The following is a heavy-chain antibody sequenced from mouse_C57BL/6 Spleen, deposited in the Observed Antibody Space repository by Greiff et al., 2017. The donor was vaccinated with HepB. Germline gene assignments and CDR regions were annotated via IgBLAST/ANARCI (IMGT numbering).Heavy chain of an antibody. J-gene: IGHJ2*01. Sequence: QVHVKQPGAELVKPGASVKMSCKASGYTFTSYWITWVKQRPGQGLEWIGDIYPGSGSTNYNEKFKSKATLTVDTSSSTAYMQLSSLTSEDSAVYYCARSSLLRPYYFDYWGQGTTLTVSS. CDR3: ARSSLLRPYYFDY. CDR2: IYPGSGST. D-gene: IGHD1-2*01. V-gene: IGHV1-55*01. CDR1: GYTFTSYW.